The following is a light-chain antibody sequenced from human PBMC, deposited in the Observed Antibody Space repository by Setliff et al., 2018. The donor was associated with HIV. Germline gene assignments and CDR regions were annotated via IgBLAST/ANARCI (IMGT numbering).Light chain of an antibody. CDR1: QSVSSSS. Sequence: EIVLTQSPGTLSLSPGERATLSCRASQSVSSSSLAWYQQKPGQAPRLLIYGASSRATGIPDRFSGSGSETDFTLTISRLEPEDFAVYYCQQYGSSPETFGQGTKV. CDR3: QQYGSSPET. J-gene: IGKJ1*01. CDR2: GAS. V-gene: IGKV3-20*01.